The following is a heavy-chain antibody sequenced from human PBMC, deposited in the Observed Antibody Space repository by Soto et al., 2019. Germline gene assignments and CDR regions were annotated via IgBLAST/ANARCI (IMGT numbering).Heavy chain of an antibody. Sequence: GGSLRLCCAASGFTFSSYGMHWVRQAPGKGLEWVAVIWYDGSNKYYADSVKGRFTISRDNSKNTLYLQMNSLRAEDTAVYYCARSIAAARVAAFGAPDHWGQGPLVTLPS. CDR1: GFTFSSYG. J-gene: IGHJ5*02. CDR3: ARSIAAARVAAFGAPDH. D-gene: IGHD6-13*01. V-gene: IGHV3-33*01. CDR2: IWYDGSNK.